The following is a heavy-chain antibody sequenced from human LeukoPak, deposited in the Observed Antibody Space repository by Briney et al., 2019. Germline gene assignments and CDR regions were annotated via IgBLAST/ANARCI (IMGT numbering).Heavy chain of an antibody. D-gene: IGHD6-19*01. V-gene: IGHV1-46*01. CDR1: GYTFTSYY. Sequence: ASVKVSCKASGYTFTSYYMHWVRQAPGQGLEWMGIINPSGGSTSYAQKFQGRVTMTRDTSTSTVYMELSSLRSEDTAVYYCARDRNRGYSSGFLTFWGQGTMVTVSS. CDR2: INPSGGST. CDR3: ARDRNRGYSSGFLTF. J-gene: IGHJ3*01.